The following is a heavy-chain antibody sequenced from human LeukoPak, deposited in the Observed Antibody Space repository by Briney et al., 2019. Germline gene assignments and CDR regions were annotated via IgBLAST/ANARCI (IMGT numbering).Heavy chain of an antibody. D-gene: IGHD6-19*01. CDR1: GFTFSNYA. Sequence: PGGSLRLSCAASGFTFSNYAMTWVRQSPGKGLEWVSATSGSGGNTYHSDSVKGRFTISRVNSMNTLYLQMNSLRADDTAVYYCGRPTKYWLVRGNGVDVWGQGTTVTVSS. CDR3: GRPTKYWLVRGNGVDV. CDR2: TSGSGGNT. J-gene: IGHJ6*02. V-gene: IGHV3-23*01.